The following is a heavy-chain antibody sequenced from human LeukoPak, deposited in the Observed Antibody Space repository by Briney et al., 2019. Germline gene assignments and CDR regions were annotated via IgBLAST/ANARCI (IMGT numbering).Heavy chain of an antibody. J-gene: IGHJ6*02. CDR1: GGTFSSYA. V-gene: IGHV1-69*13. CDR3: ARELGISDYYYYGMDV. D-gene: IGHD7-27*01. CDR2: IIPIFGTA. Sequence: SVKVSCKASGGTFSSYAISWVRQAPGQGLEWMGGIIPIFGTANYAQKSQGRVTITADESTSTAYMELSSLRSEDTAVYHCARELGISDYYYYGMDVWGQGTTVTVSS.